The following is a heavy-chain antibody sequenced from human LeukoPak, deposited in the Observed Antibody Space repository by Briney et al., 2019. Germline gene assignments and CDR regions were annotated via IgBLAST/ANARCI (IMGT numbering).Heavy chain of an antibody. CDR3: AKSNGYGLVDI. Sequence: PSEPLSVTCAEYGGSFSGYYWSGLRQPPGKGLEWIGNIFYSGSTYYSPSLRSRATISLDTSRNQFSLKLNSVTAADTAVYYCAKSNGYGLVDIWGQGTMVTVSS. D-gene: IGHD3-10*01. J-gene: IGHJ3*02. CDR2: IFYSGST. CDR1: GGSFSGYY. V-gene: IGHV4-34*12.